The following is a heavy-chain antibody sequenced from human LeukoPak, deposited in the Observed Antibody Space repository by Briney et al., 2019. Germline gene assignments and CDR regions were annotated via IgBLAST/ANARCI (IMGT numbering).Heavy chain of an antibody. CDR2: IIGGAGST. V-gene: IGHV3-23*01. CDR3: AHGAMYQLDY. D-gene: IGHD2-2*01. Sequence: GGSLRLSCAASGFSFSSHGMSWVRQAPGKGLEWVSGIIGGAGSTYYADSVKGRFTISGDNSKNTLFLQMTSLRAADTAVYYCAHGAMYQLDYWGQGTLVSVSS. CDR1: GFSFSSHG. J-gene: IGHJ4*02.